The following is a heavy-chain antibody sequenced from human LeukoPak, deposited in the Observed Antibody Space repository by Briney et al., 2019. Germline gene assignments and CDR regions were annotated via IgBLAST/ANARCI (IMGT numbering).Heavy chain of an antibody. D-gene: IGHD2-2*01. CDR2: IYSGGST. CDR1: GITVSSNY. V-gene: IGHV3-53*01. Sequence: PGGSLRLSCAVSGITVSSNYMSWVRQAPGKGLERVSVIYSGGSTYYADSVKGRFTISRDNSKNTLYLQMNSLRAEDTAVYYCATRALYCSSTSCYAGGNWFDPWGQGTLVTVSS. J-gene: IGHJ5*02. CDR3: ATRALYCSSTSCYAGGNWFDP.